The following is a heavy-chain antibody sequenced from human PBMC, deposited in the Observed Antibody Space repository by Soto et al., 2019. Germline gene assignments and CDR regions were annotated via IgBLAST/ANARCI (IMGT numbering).Heavy chain of an antibody. D-gene: IGHD1-26*01. CDR1: GYTFTGYY. J-gene: IGHJ4*02. V-gene: IGHV1-2*02. Sequence: QVQLVQSGAEVKKPGASVKVSCKASGYTFTGYYMHWVRQAPGQGLEWMGWINPNSGGTNYAQKLQXXVXMXXDTSISTAYMELSRLRSDDTAVYYCARDGSKAFDYWGQGTLVTVSS. CDR3: ARDGSKAFDY. CDR2: INPNSGGT.